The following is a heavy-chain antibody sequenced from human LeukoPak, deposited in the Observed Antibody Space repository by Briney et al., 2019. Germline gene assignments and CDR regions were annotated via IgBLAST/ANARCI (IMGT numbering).Heavy chain of an antibody. D-gene: IGHD2-21*02. Sequence: SETLSLTCTVSGGSINRSSYFWGWIRLPPGKGLEWIGNIYYSGSTHYNPSLKSRVTISVDTSKNQFSLKLSSVTAADTAVYYCARGRGGEEVVTAFLFDYWGQGTLVTVSS. CDR3: ARGRGGEEVVTAFLFDY. CDR1: GGSINRSSYF. CDR2: IYYSGST. V-gene: IGHV4-39*01. J-gene: IGHJ4*02.